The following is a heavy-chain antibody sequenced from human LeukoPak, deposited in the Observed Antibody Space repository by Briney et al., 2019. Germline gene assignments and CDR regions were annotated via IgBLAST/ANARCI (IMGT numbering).Heavy chain of an antibody. CDR2: IYYSGST. CDR1: GDSISNSRYY. D-gene: IGHD3-10*01. V-gene: IGHV4-61*05. J-gene: IGHJ4*02. CDR3: ARRDYYGSGSYSY. Sequence: SETLSLTCTVSGDSISNSRYYWGWIRQPPGKGLEWIGYIYYSGSTNYNPSLKSRVTISVDTSRNQFSMKLSSVTAADTAVYYCARRDYYGSGSYSYWGQGTLVTVSS.